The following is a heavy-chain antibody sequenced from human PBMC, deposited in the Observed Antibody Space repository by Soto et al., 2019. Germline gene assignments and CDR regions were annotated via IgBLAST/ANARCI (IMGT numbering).Heavy chain of an antibody. Sequence: EVQLLESGGGLVRPGGSLRLSCAASGFTFYNYAMNWVRQAPGKGLEWVSTISGGGDGTYYADSVKGRFTISRDNSRNTVYLQVNSLRVEDTAVYYCAKKGLGSLATYCTTGDCHYAFDVWGQGTLVTVSS. CDR2: ISGGGDGT. CDR3: AKKGLGSLATYCTTGDCHYAFDV. J-gene: IGHJ3*01. D-gene: IGHD2-8*01. CDR1: GFTFYNYA. V-gene: IGHV3-23*01.